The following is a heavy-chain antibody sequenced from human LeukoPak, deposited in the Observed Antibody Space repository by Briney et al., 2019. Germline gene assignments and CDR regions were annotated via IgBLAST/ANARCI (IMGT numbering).Heavy chain of an antibody. CDR2: IIPILGIG. CDR1: GGTFRSYA. J-gene: IGHJ6*03. D-gene: IGHD3-3*02. Sequence: SVKVSCKASGGTFRSYAISWVRQAPGQGLEWMGRIIPILGIGNDAQKFQGRVTMTEDTSTDTAYMELSSLRSEDTAVYYCATPFSRAYYYMDVWGKGTTVTVSS. V-gene: IGHV1-69*04. CDR3: ATPFSRAYYYMDV.